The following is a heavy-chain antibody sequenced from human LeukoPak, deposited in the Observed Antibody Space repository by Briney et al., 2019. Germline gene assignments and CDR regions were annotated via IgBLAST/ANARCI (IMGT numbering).Heavy chain of an antibody. Sequence: GGSLRLSCTVSGFTFSSSWMSWVRQAPGKGLGWVADIKFDGSAKFFVDSVKGRFTISRDNAKNSLYLQMNSLRAEDTAVYYCAELGITMIGGVWGKGTTVTISS. CDR2: IKFDGSAK. CDR3: AELGITMIGGV. J-gene: IGHJ6*04. D-gene: IGHD3-10*02. CDR1: GFTFSSSW. V-gene: IGHV3-7*01.